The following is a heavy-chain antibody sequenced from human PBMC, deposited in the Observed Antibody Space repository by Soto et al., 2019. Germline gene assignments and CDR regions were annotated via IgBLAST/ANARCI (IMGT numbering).Heavy chain of an antibody. CDR3: ASSQGDY. J-gene: IGHJ4*02. CDR1: GFSFDDHN. V-gene: IGHV3-43*01. CDR2: ISWDGETT. Sequence: EAHLVESGGAVVQPGGSLRLSCVASGFSFDDHNMYWVRQASDQGLEWVSLISWDGETTYYADSVKGRFTISRDNSKNSLYLQLNAVTTEATALYYCASSQGDYWGQGTLVTVAS.